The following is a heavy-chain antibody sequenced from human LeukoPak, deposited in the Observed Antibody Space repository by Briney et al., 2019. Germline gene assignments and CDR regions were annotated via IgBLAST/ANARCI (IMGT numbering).Heavy chain of an antibody. CDR3: ARGIQLWLRTKYYFDY. V-gene: IGHV4-39*07. Sequence: SETLSLTCTVSGGSISSGDYYWSWIRQPPGKGLEWIGEINHSGSTNYNPSLKSRVTISVDTSKNQFSLKLSSVTAADTAVYYCARGIQLWLRTKYYFDYWGQGTLVTVSS. J-gene: IGHJ4*02. CDR1: GGSISSGDYY. CDR2: INHSGST. D-gene: IGHD5-18*01.